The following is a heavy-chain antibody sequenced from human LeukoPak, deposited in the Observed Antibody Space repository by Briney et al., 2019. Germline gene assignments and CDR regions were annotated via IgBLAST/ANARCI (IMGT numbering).Heavy chain of an antibody. CDR1: GFTFSSYW. Sequence: GGSLRLSCAASGFTFSSYWMHWVRQAPGKGLEWVSAISGSGGSTYYADSVKGRFTISRDNSKNTLYLQMNSLRAEDTAVYYCAKVGFGDYDILTGYYMSGTDDAFDIWGQGTMVTVSS. CDR2: ISGSGGST. D-gene: IGHD3-9*01. V-gene: IGHV3-23*01. J-gene: IGHJ3*02. CDR3: AKVGFGDYDILTGYYMSGTDDAFDI.